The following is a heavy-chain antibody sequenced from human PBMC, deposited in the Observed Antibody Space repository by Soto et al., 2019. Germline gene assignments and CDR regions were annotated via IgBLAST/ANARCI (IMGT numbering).Heavy chain of an antibody. CDR2: FNPNSGGT. CDR3: GGDRSVTIRGGFDY. D-gene: IGHD4-4*01. Sequence: QVQLVQSGAEVKKPGASLKVSCKASGYTFTGYYMHWVRQAPGQGLEWLGRFNPNSGGTNYAQKFKGWVTMPRDTSISTAYMELGRLRSGDTAVYYCGGDRSVTIRGGFDYLGQGTLVTVSS. CDR1: GYTFTGYY. J-gene: IGHJ4*03. V-gene: IGHV1-2*04.